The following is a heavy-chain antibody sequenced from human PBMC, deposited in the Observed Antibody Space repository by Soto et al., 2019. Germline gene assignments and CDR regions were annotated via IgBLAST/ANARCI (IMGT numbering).Heavy chain of an antibody. D-gene: IGHD3-3*01. CDR3: AREGRFLEWLLYRSGDYYYGMDV. V-gene: IGHV3-21*01. J-gene: IGHJ6*02. CDR1: GFTFSSYS. CDR2: ISSSSSYI. Sequence: GSLRLSCAASGFTFSSYSMNWVRQAPGKGLEWVSSISSSSSYIYYADSVKGRFTISRDNAKNSLYLQMNSLGAEDTAVYYCAREGRFLEWLLYRSGDYYYGMDVWGQGTTVTVSS.